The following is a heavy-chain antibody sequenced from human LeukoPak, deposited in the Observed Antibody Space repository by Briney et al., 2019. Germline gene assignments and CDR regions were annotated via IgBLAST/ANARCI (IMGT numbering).Heavy chain of an antibody. CDR1: GFTFSSYS. V-gene: IGHV3-21*01. Sequence: GGSLRLSCAASGFTFSSYSMNWVRQAPGKGLEWVSSISSSSSYIYYADSVKGRFTISRDNAENSLFLQMDSLRAEDTALYYCARDSERRDGFSLYFFDYWGRGTLVTVSS. D-gene: IGHD5-24*01. CDR3: ARDSERRDGFSLYFFDY. CDR2: ISSSSSYI. J-gene: IGHJ4*02.